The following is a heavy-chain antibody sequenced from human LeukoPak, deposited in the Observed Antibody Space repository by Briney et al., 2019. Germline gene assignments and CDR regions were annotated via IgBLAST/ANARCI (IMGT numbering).Heavy chain of an antibody. CDR2: INHSGST. D-gene: IGHD6-19*01. V-gene: IGHV4-34*01. CDR1: GGSISGYY. Sequence: SETLSLTCTVSGGSISGYYWSWIRQPPGKGLEWIGEINHSGSTNYNPSLKSRVTISVDTSKNQFSLKLSSVTAADTAVYYCARGQAYSSGWYGYNWFDPWGQGTLVTVSS. J-gene: IGHJ5*02. CDR3: ARGQAYSSGWYGYNWFDP.